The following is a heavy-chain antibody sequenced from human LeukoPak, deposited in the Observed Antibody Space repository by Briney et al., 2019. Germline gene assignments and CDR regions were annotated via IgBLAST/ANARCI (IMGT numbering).Heavy chain of an antibody. CDR1: GFTFDDYA. Sequence: GGSLRLSCAASGFTFDDYAMHWVRQAPGKGLEWVSGISWNSGSIGYADSVKGRFTISRDNSKNTLYLQMNSLRAEDTAVYYCARPPARATPFDYWGQGTLVTVSS. J-gene: IGHJ4*02. D-gene: IGHD1-26*01. CDR2: ISWNSGSI. V-gene: IGHV3-9*01. CDR3: ARPPARATPFDY.